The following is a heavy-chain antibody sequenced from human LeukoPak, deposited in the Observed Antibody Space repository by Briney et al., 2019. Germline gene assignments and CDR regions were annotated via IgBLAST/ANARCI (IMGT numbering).Heavy chain of an antibody. Sequence: GGSLRLSCAASGFTFSSYSMNWVRQAPGKGLEWVSSISSSSSYIYYADSVKGRFTISRDNAKNSLYLQMNSLRAEDTAVYYCARGAYGTIFGVVIKDYYMDVWGKGTTVTVSS. V-gene: IGHV3-21*01. CDR3: ARGAYGTIFGVVIKDYYMDV. CDR2: ISSSSSYI. J-gene: IGHJ6*03. D-gene: IGHD3-3*01. CDR1: GFTFSSYS.